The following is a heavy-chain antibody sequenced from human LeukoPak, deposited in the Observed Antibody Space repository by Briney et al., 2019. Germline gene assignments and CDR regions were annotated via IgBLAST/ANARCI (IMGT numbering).Heavy chain of an antibody. CDR3: AKELVWGSYRYYFDY. D-gene: IGHD3-16*02. V-gene: IGHV3-33*06. CDR2: IWYDGSNK. CDR1: GFTFSRYG. J-gene: IGHJ4*02. Sequence: GGSLRLSCAASGFTFSRYGMHWVREAPGKGLEWVAVIWYDGSNKYYADSVKGRFTISRDNSKNTLYLQMNSLRAEDTAVYYCAKELVWGSYRYYFDYWGQGTLVTVSS.